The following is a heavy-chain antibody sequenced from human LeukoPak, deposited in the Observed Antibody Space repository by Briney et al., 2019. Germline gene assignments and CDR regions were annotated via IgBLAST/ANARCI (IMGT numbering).Heavy chain of an antibody. V-gene: IGHV4-4*07. Sequence: SETLSLTCTVSGGSISNYYWSWLRQPAGKGLEWIGRMYTSGSTKYNPSLKSRVTISVDKPKNQFSLKVTSVTAVGTAVYFCARDHYGSGNYKSYFDYWGQGTQVTVSS. CDR1: GGSISNYY. J-gene: IGHJ4*02. CDR2: MYTSGST. D-gene: IGHD3-10*01. CDR3: ARDHYGSGNYKSYFDY.